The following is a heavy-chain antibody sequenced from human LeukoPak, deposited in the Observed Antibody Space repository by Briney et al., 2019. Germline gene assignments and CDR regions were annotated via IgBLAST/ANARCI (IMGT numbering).Heavy chain of an antibody. Sequence: SETLSLTCTVSGGSISSYYWSWIRQPPGRGLEWIGYIYYSGSTNYNPSLKSRVTISVDTSKNQFSLKLSSVTAADTAVYYCARERGYFDTRDYWGQGTLVTVSS. J-gene: IGHJ4*02. V-gene: IGHV4-59*01. CDR2: IYYSGST. D-gene: IGHD3-9*01. CDR1: GGSISSYY. CDR3: ARERGYFDTRDY.